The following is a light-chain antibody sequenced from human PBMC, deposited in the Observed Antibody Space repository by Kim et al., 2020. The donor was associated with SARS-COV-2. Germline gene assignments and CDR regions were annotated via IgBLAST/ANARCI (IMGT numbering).Light chain of an antibody. J-gene: IGKJ2*01. CDR3: QQYNSQYVT. CDR2: EAS. V-gene: IGKV1-5*03. Sequence: DIQMTQSPSSLSASVRDTVTITCRASQRIGSRLAWYQQKTGRAPKILIYEASTLEGGVPSRFSGRGSGTEFTLTISSLQPDDFATYYCQQYNSQYVTLGQGTKLEI. CDR1: QRIGSR.